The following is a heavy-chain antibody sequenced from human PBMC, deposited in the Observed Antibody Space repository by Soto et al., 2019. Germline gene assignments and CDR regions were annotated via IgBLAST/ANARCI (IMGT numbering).Heavy chain of an antibody. J-gene: IGHJ6*02. CDR2: IWSDGSNK. D-gene: IGHD6-13*01. CDR3: ARDRRHPYSSRDMSFGMDV. V-gene: IGHV3-33*01. CDR1: GFTFSSYG. Sequence: PGGSLRLSCAASGFTFSSYGMHWVRQAPGKGLEWVAVIWSDGSNKYYADSVKGRFTISRDNSKNTLYLQMNSLGAEDTAVYYCARDRRHPYSSRDMSFGMDVWGQGTTVTVSS.